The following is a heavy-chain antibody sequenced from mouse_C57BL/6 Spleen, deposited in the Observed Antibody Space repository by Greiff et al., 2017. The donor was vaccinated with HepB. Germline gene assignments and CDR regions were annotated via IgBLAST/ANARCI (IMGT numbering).Heavy chain of an antibody. V-gene: IGHV5-4*01. Sequence: EVHLVESGGGLVKPGGSLKLSCAASGFTFSSYAMSWVRQTPEKRLEWVATISDGGSYTYYPDNVKGRFTISRDNAKNNLYLQMSHLKSEDTAMYYCARYYYGSSPFAYWGQGTLVTVSA. CDR2: ISDGGSYT. J-gene: IGHJ3*01. D-gene: IGHD1-1*01. CDR1: GFTFSSYA. CDR3: ARYYYGSSPFAY.